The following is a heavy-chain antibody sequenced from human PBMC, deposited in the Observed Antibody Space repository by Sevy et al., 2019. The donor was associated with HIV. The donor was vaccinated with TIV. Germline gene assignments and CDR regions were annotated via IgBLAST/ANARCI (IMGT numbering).Heavy chain of an antibody. CDR3: TSRPRIVVVTADHDY. CDR2: IKSKTDGGTT. Sequence: GGSLRLSCAASGFTFSNAWMSWVRQAPGKGLEWVGRIKSKTDGGTTDYAAPVKGRFTISRDDSKNTLYLQMNSLKTGETAVYYCTSRPRIVVVTADHDYWGQGTLVTVSS. D-gene: IGHD2-21*02. V-gene: IGHV3-15*01. CDR1: GFTFSNAW. J-gene: IGHJ4*02.